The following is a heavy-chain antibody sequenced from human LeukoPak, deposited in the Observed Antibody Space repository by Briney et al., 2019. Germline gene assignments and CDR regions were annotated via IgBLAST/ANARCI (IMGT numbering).Heavy chain of an antibody. CDR2: ISSAGSHT. J-gene: IGHJ4*02. V-gene: IGHV3-30*03. CDR1: GFTFSSYG. CDR3: ARDVFGTTGTTFDY. D-gene: IGHD1-1*01. Sequence: GGSLRLSCVASGFTFSSYGMHWVRQAPGKGLEWVAVISSAGSHTYYADSVKGRFTISRDNAKNSLYLQMNSLRAEDTAVYYCARDVFGTTGTTFDYWGQGTLVTVSS.